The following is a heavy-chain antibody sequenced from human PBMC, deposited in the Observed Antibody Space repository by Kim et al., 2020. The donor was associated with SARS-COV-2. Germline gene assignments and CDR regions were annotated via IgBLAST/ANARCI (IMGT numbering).Heavy chain of an antibody. J-gene: IGHJ4*02. D-gene: IGHD2-15*01. CDR2: INPSGGST. CDR3: ARLGYCSGGSCFPFDY. CDR1: GYTFTSYY. Sequence: ASVKVSCKASGYTFTSYYMHWVRQAPGQGLEWMGIINPSGGSTSYAQKFQGRVTMTRDTSTSTVYMELSSLRSEDTAVYYCARLGYCSGGSCFPFDYWGQGPLVTVSS. V-gene: IGHV1-46*01.